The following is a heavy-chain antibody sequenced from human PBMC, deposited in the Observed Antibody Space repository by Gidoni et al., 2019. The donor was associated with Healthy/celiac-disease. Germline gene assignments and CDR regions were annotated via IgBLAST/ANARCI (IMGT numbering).Heavy chain of an antibody. CDR3: ARSGLGIAAAGLPDAFDI. V-gene: IGHV7-4-1*01. D-gene: IGHD6-13*01. Sequence: QVQLVQSGSELKKHGPSVKASCKGSGYDFTSYAMNWVRQAPGQGLEWMGWINTNTGNPTYAQGFTGRFVFSLDTSVSTAYLQICSLKAEDTAVYYCARSGLGIAAAGLPDAFDIWGQGTMVTVSS. J-gene: IGHJ3*02. CDR1: GYDFTSYA. CDR2: INTNTGNP.